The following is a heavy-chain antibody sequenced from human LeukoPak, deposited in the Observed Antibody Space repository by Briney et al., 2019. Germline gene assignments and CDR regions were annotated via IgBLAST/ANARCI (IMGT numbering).Heavy chain of an antibody. V-gene: IGHV4-39*02. CDR3: AGVVPTVAPLYWFDY. CDR1: GGSISSGSYY. J-gene: IGHJ4*02. CDR2: IYYSGST. D-gene: IGHD4-23*01. Sequence: PSETLSLTRTVSGGSISSGSYYWGWIRQPPGKGLEWIGSIYYSGSTYYNPSLKSRVTISVDTSKNKLRSVTAADTAVYYCAGVVPTVAPLYWFDYWGQGILVTVSS.